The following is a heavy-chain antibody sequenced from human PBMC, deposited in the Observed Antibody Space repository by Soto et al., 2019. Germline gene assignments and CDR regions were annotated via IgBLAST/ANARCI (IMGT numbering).Heavy chain of an antibody. CDR2: IYHSGST. CDR1: GYSISSGYY. J-gene: IGHJ4*02. CDR3: ARGASATILGVVIKPHGY. Sequence: KPSETLSLTCAVSGYSISSGYYWGWSRQPPGKGLEWIGSIYHSGSTYYNPSLKSRVTISVDTSKNQFSLKLSSVTAADTAVYYCARGASATILGVVIKPHGYWGQGTLVTVSS. D-gene: IGHD3-3*01. V-gene: IGHV4-38-2*01.